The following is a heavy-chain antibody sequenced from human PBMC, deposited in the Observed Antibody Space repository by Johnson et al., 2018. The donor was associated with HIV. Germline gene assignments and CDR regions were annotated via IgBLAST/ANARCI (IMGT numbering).Heavy chain of an antibody. CDR3: ARQTLRAFDI. CDR1: GFTFSSFG. J-gene: IGHJ3*02. Sequence: VQLVESGGGLVQPGGSLRLSCAASGFTFSSFGMHWVRQVTGKGLEWVSAIGPAGDTYYPGSVKGRFTISRENAKNTLYLQMNSLRAEDTALYYCARQTLRAFDIWGQGTMVTVSS. CDR2: IGPAGDT. V-gene: IGHV3-13*01.